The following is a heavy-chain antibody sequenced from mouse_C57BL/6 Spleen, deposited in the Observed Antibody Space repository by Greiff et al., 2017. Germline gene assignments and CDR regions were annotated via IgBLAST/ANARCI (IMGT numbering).Heavy chain of an antibody. J-gene: IGHJ2*01. CDR2: IYPGSGNT. Sequence: VQLQQSGAELVRPGASVKLSCKASGYTFTDYYINCVKQRPGQGLEWIARIYPGSGNTYYNEKFKGKATLTAEKSSSTAYMQLSSLTSEDSAVYFCARNGYGSSWGYYFDYWGQGTTLTVSS. V-gene: IGHV1-76*01. CDR1: GYTFTDYY. D-gene: IGHD1-1*01. CDR3: ARNGYGSSWGYYFDY.